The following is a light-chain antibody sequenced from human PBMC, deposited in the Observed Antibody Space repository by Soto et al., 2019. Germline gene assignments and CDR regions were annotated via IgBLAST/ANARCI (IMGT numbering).Light chain of an antibody. J-gene: IGKJ2*01. CDR2: GAS. CDR1: QRLSSSY. Sequence: EIVLTQSPGTLSLPPGERATLSCRASQRLSSSYLAWYQQKPGRSPRLLIYGASSRATGIPERFSGSGSGTDFTLTISRLEPEDFAVYYCQQYNSSPLMYTFGQGTKLEIK. V-gene: IGKV3-20*01. CDR3: QQYNSSPLMYT.